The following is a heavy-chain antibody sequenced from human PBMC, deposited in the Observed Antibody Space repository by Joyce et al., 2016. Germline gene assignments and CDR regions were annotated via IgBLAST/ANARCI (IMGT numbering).Heavy chain of an antibody. V-gene: IGHV4-34*02. CDR1: GGSFSGYY. D-gene: IGHD2-2*01. J-gene: IGHJ4*02. CDR3: ARAPHYCISSSCFFAY. Sequence: QVQLQQWGAGLLRPSETLSLTCAVYGGSFSGYYWSWIRQPPGKGLEWIGEVTHSGTINYNPSRKSRVTISVDTSKNQFSLMLSSVTAADTAVYYCARAPHYCISSSCFFAYWGQGTLVIVSS. CDR2: VTHSGTI.